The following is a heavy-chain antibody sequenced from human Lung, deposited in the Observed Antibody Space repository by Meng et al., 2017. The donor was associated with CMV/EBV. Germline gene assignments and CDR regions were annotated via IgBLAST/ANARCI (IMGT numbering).Heavy chain of an antibody. CDR2: IYHSGST. CDR3: ARSSSTVFWFDP. J-gene: IGHJ5*02. V-gene: IGHV4-38-2*02. D-gene: IGHD4-11*01. CDR1: GYSISSGYY. Sequence: SXTXSLXXTVSGYSISSGYYWGWIRQPPGKGLEWIGSIYHSGSTYYNPSLKSRVTISVDTSKNQFSLKVSSVTAADTAVYHCARSSSTVFWFDPWAQGTLVTVSS.